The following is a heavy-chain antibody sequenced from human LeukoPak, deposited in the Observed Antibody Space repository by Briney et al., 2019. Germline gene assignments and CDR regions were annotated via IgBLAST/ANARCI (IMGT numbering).Heavy chain of an antibody. J-gene: IGHJ6*03. Sequence: GGSLRLSCAASGFTFDDYAMHWVRQAPGKGLELVSGISWNSGSIGYADSVKGRFTISRDNAKNSLYLQMNSLRAEDTALYYCAKDADYYYYYMDVWGKGTTVTVSS. CDR1: GFTFDDYA. V-gene: IGHV3-9*01. CDR3: AKDADYYYYYMDV. CDR2: ISWNSGSI.